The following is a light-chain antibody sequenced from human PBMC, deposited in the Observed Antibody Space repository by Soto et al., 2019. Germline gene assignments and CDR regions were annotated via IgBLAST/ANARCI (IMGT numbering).Light chain of an antibody. CDR2: GAS. V-gene: IGKV3D-20*02. J-gene: IGKJ5*01. Sequence: EVVLTQSPGTLSLSPGDRASLSCRASQNLSRYFLAWYQHKPGQAPRLLISGASRRATGIPDRFSGAGSGTDFTLTISRLEPEDFAVYYCQHRSSWPITFGQGTRLEIK. CDR1: QNLSRYF. CDR3: QHRSSWPIT.